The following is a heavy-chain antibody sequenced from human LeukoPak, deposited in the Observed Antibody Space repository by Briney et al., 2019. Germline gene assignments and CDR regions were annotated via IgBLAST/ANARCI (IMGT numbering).Heavy chain of an antibody. Sequence: TFSSYWMSWVRQAPGKGLEWIGSIYYSGSTYYNPSLKSRVTISVDTSKNQFSLKLSSVTAADTAVYYCARDYYDSSGYLPNFDYWGQGTLVTVSS. CDR1: TFSSYW. D-gene: IGHD3-22*01. V-gene: IGHV4-39*07. J-gene: IGHJ4*02. CDR3: ARDYYDSSGYLPNFDY. CDR2: IYYSGST.